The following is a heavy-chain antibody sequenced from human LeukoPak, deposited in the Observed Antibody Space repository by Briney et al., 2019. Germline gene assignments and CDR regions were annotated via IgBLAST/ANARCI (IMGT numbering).Heavy chain of an antibody. V-gene: IGHV3-30-3*01. CDR3: ASNYYDSSGYYHFDY. CDR2: ISYDGSNK. J-gene: IGHJ4*02. Sequence: GGSLRLSCAASGFTFSSYAMHWVRQAPGKGLEWVAVISYDGSNKYYADSVKGRFTISRDNSKNTLYLQMNSLRAEDTAVYYCASNYYDSSGYYHFDYWGQGTLVTVSS. D-gene: IGHD3-22*01. CDR1: GFTFSSYA.